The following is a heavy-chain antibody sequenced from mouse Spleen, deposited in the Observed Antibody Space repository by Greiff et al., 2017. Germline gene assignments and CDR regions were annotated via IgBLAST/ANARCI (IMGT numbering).Heavy chain of an antibody. CDR1: GYTFTSYW. CDR3: ARSHYGNYWYFDV. J-gene: IGHJ1*01. V-gene: IGHV1-7*01. Sequence: QVQLQQPGAELVKPGASVKLSCKASGYTFTSYWMQWVKQRPGQGLEWIGYINPSSGYTKYNQKFKDKATLTADKSSSTAYMQLSSLTYEDSAVYYCARSHYGNYWYFDVWGAGTTVTVSS. CDR2: INPSSGYT. D-gene: IGHD2-1*01.